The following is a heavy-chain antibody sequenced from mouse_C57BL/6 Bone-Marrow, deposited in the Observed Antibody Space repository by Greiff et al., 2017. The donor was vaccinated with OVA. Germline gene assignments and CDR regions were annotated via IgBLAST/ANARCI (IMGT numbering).Heavy chain of an antibody. CDR1: GFTFSDYY. CDR2: ISNGGGST. V-gene: IGHV5-12*01. Sequence: EVKLVESGGGLVQPGGSLKLSCAASGFTFSDYYMYWVRQTPEKRLEWVAYISNGGGSTYYPDTVKGRFTISRDNAKNTLYLQMSRLKSEDTAMYYCARHGPNYYGREKDAMDYWGQGTSVTVSS. D-gene: IGHD1-1*01. CDR3: ARHGPNYYGREKDAMDY. J-gene: IGHJ4*01.